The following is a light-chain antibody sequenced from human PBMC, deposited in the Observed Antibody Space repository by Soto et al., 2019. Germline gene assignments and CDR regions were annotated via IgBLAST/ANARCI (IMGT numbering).Light chain of an antibody. CDR3: CSYTSSSTYV. V-gene: IGLV2-14*01. J-gene: IGLJ1*01. Sequence: QSVLTKPASVSGSPGQSITISCTGTSSDVGGYKFVSWYQEHPGKAPKLMIYEVSNRPSGVSNRFSGSKSGNTASLTISGLQAEDEADYYCCSYTSSSTYVFGTGTKVTVL. CDR1: SSDVGGYKF. CDR2: EVS.